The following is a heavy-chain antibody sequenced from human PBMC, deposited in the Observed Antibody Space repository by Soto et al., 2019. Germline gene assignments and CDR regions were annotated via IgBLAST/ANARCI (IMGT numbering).Heavy chain of an antibody. Sequence: ASVKVSCKASGYTFTSDYMHWVRQAPGQGLEWMGIINPSGGSTSYAQKFQGRVTMTGDTSTSTVYMELSSLRSEDTAVYYCARDSPNTVGDYVSPYYYYYGMDVWGQGTTVTVS. D-gene: IGHD4-17*01. V-gene: IGHV1-46*01. CDR2: INPSGGST. CDR3: ARDSPNTVGDYVSPYYYYYGMDV. J-gene: IGHJ6*02. CDR1: GYTFTSDY.